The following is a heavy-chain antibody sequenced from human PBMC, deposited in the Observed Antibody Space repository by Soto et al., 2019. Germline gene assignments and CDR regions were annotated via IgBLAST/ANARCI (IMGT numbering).Heavy chain of an antibody. V-gene: IGHV1-69*01. D-gene: IGHD3-9*01. CDR1: GGTFSSYA. CDR2: IIPIFGTA. Sequence: QVQLVQSGAEVKKPGSSVKVSCKASGGTFSSYAISWVRRAPGQGLEWMGGIIPIFGTANYAQKFQGRVTITADESTSTAYMELSSLRSEDTAVYYCARMTYYDILTGYYVEYYYYGMDVWGQGTTVTVSS. J-gene: IGHJ6*02. CDR3: ARMTYYDILTGYYVEYYYYGMDV.